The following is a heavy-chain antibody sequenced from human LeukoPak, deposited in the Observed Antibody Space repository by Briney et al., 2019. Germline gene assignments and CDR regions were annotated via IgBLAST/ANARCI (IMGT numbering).Heavy chain of an antibody. J-gene: IGHJ3*02. CDR2: SGPTI. D-gene: IGHD3-22*01. V-gene: IGHV3-23*05. Sequence: GGSRRLSCAASGFTFSSFAMSWVRQAPGKGLEWVSSSGPTINYADSVKGRFTISRDNSKNTLYLQMNNLRAEDTAVYHCARSWRYYDSSGYYGFDIWGQGTMVTVSS. CDR3: ARSWRYYDSSGYYGFDI. CDR1: GFTFSSFA.